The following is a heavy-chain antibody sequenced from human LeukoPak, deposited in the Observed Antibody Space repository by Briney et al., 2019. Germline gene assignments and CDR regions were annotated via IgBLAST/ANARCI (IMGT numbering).Heavy chain of an antibody. J-gene: IGHJ4*02. Sequence: SETLSLTCIVSGGSLSRYYWSWNRQPPGKGLEWIGYFDNSGSSNYNPSLKNRLTISEDTSKNQFALKLRSVTAADTAVYYCARGKYSSGWYLDYWGQGILVTVSS. CDR2: FDNSGSS. CDR1: GGSLSRYY. D-gene: IGHD6-19*01. V-gene: IGHV4-59*01. CDR3: ARGKYSSGWYLDY.